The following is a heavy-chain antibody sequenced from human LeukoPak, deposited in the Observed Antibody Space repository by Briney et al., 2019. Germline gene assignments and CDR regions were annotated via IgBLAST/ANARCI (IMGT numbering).Heavy chain of an antibody. Sequence: PSETLPLTCTVSGGSISSSSYYWGWIRQPPGKGLEWIGSIYYSGSTYYNPSLKSRVTISVDTSKNQFSLKLSSVTAADTAVYYCARRGSSTQRFDYWGQGTLVTVSS. D-gene: IGHD6-13*01. CDR3: ARRGSSTQRFDY. V-gene: IGHV4-39*01. CDR2: IYYSGST. J-gene: IGHJ4*02. CDR1: GGSISSSSYY.